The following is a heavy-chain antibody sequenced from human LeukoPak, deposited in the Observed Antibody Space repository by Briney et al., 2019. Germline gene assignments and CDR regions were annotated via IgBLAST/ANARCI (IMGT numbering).Heavy chain of an antibody. J-gene: IGHJ4*02. Sequence: SVKVSCKASGYTFTSYDINWVRQAPGQGLEWMGGIIPIFGTANYAQKFQGRITITTDESTSTAYMELSSLRSEDTAVYYCARVSSDLYIDYWGQGTLVTVSS. V-gene: IGHV1-69*05. CDR2: IIPIFGTA. CDR1: GYTFTSYD. CDR3: ARVSSDLYIDY.